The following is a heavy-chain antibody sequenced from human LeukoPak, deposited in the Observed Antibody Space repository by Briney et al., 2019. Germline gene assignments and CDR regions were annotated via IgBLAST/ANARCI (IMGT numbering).Heavy chain of an antibody. V-gene: IGHV3-73*01. J-gene: IGHJ6*03. Sequence: GGSLRLSCAASGFTFSSYAMSWVRQASGKGLEWVGRIRSKANSYATAYAASVRGRFTISRDDSKNTTYLQMNSLKTEDTAVYYCTRAAPPFGDYYYYYYMDVWGKGTTVTVSS. CDR1: GFTFSSYA. D-gene: IGHD3-16*01. CDR3: TRAAPPFGDYYYYYYMDV. CDR2: IRSKANSYAT.